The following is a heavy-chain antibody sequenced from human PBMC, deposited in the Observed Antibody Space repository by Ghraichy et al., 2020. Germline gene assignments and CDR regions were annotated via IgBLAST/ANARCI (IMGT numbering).Heavy chain of an antibody. Sequence: SETLSLTCSVSGGSVRGGGYYWNWIRQPPGKGLEWIGSMYNSGTTNYNPSLKSRVTISVDTSKNQFSLKLTSVTAADTAGYFCARWFDPWGQGTLVTVSS. CDR3: ARWFDP. CDR1: GGSVRGGGYY. V-gene: IGHV4-61*08. CDR2: MYNSGTT. J-gene: IGHJ5*02.